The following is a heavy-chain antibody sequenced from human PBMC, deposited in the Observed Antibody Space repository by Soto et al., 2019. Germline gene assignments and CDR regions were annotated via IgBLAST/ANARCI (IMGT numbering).Heavy chain of an antibody. J-gene: IGHJ4*02. D-gene: IGHD2-15*01. CDR3: ARDRDCSGGSCLDY. Sequence: GGSLRLSCAASGFTFSSYAMHWVRQAPGKGLEWVAVISYDGSNKYYADSVKGRFTISRDNSKNTPYLQMNSLRAEDTAVYYCARDRDCSGGSCLDYWGQGTLVTVSS. CDR2: ISYDGSNK. CDR1: GFTFSSYA. V-gene: IGHV3-30-3*01.